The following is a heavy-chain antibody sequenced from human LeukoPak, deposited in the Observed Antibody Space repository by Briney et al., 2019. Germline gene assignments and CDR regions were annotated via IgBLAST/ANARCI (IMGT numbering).Heavy chain of an antibody. V-gene: IGHV1-2*02. D-gene: IGHD5-12*01. CDR2: IDPYTGNT. J-gene: IGHJ4*02. CDR3: AREYSASEH. CDR1: GYTFVGYY. Sequence: DSVKVSCKASGYTFVGYYLHWVRQAPGQGLEWMAWIDPYTGNTHYAQKFQGRITVTRDTSVSTTYMELSWLTSDDTARYYCAREYSASEHWGQGTLVTVSS.